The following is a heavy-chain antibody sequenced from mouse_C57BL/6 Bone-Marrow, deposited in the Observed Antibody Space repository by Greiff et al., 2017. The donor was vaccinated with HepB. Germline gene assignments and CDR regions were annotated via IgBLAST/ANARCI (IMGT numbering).Heavy chain of an antibody. D-gene: IGHD2-2*01. Sequence: EVMLVESGGGLVKPGGSLKLSCAASGFTFSSYAMSWVRQTPEKRLEWVATISDGGSYTYYPDNVKGRFTISRDNAKNNLYLQMSHLKSEDTAMYYCARDIRGYPFDYWGQGTTLTVSS. CDR1: GFTFSSYA. CDR2: ISDGGSYT. V-gene: IGHV5-4*01. CDR3: ARDIRGYPFDY. J-gene: IGHJ2*01.